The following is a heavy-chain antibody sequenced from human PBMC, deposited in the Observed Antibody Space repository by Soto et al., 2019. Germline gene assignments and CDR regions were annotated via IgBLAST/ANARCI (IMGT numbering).Heavy chain of an antibody. CDR3: ERGKIGYSSGFLFDY. J-gene: IGHJ4*02. V-gene: IGHV3-21*01. CDR2: ISSSSSYI. D-gene: IGHD3-22*01. CDR1: GFTFSSYS. Sequence: EVQLVDSGGGLVKPGGSLRLSWAASGFTFSSYSMNWVRQAPGKGLEWVSSISSSSSYIYYADSVEGRFTISRDNAKNSLYLQMNSLRAEDTAVYYCERGKIGYSSGFLFDYWGQGTLVTVSS.